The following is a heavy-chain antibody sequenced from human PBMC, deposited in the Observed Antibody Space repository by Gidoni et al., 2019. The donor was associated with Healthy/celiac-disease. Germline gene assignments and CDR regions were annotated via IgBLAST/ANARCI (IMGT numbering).Heavy chain of an antibody. CDR2: IWYDGSNK. CDR1: GFTFSSYG. Sequence: QVQLVESGGGVVQPGRSLRLSCAASGFTFSSYGMPWVRQAPGKGLEWVAVIWYDGSNKYYADSVKGRFTISRDNSKNTLYLQMNSLRAEDTAVYYCARDMGGAFDIWGQGTMVTVSS. V-gene: IGHV3-33*01. CDR3: ARDMGGAFDI. D-gene: IGHD2-15*01. J-gene: IGHJ3*02.